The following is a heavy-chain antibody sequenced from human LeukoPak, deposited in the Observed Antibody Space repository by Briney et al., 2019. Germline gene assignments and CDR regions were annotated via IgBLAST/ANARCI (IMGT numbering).Heavy chain of an antibody. D-gene: IGHD5-18*01. CDR2: IYHDGST. V-gene: IGHV4-4*02. J-gene: IGHJ4*02. CDR3: ARDRGGYTYSHDY. Sequence: SETLSLTCAVSGGSISSNDWWIWVRQSPEKGLEWIGEIYHDGSTNYNPSLKSRVTISMDKSKNQLSLKLNFVTAADTAVYYCARDRGGYTYSHDYWGQGTLVTVSS. CDR1: GGSISSNDW.